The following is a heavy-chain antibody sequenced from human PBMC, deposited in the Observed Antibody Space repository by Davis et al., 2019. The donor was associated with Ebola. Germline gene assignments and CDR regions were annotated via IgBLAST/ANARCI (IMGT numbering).Heavy chain of an antibody. V-gene: IGHV6-1*01. CDR1: GDSVSISSGG. D-gene: IGHD5-24*01. J-gene: IGHJ4*02. Sequence: PSETLSLTCAVSGDSVSISSGGYNWIRQSPSRGLEWLGRTYYNSKWYNDYAVYLKSRININPDTTRNQFSLQLNSVTPEDTAVYDCVRGWLRSGFESWGQGTLVIVAS. CDR3: VRGWLRSGFES. CDR2: TYYNSKWYN.